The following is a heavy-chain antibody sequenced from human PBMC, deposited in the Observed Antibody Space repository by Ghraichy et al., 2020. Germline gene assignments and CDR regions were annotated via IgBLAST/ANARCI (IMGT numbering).Heavy chain of an antibody. V-gene: IGHV3-53*01. Sequence: ETLSLTCAASGFTVSSNYMSWVRQAPGKGLEWVSVIYSGGSTYYADSVKGRFTISRDNSKNTLYLQMNSLRAEDTAVYYCARLRGWGNWFDPWGQGTLVTVSS. CDR1: GFTVSSNY. CDR3: ARLRGWGNWFDP. CDR2: IYSGGST. J-gene: IGHJ5*02. D-gene: IGHD1-26*01.